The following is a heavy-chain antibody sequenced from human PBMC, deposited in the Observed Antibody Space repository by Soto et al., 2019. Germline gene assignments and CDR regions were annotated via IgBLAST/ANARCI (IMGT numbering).Heavy chain of an antibody. D-gene: IGHD3-10*01. J-gene: IGHJ6*02. Sequence: PXXSLRLSCAACGFTFRECYMRWILQAPGKGLEWVSYISSSSSYTNYADSGKGRFTISRDNAKNSLYLQMNSLRAEDTAVYYCARALGDDLPPYGMDVWGQGTTVTVSS. V-gene: IGHV3-11*05. CDR2: ISSSSSYT. CDR1: GFTFRECY. CDR3: ARALGDDLPPYGMDV.